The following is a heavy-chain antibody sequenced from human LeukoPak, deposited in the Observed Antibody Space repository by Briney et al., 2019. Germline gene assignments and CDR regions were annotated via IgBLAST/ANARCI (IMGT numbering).Heavy chain of an antibody. CDR2: IRYDGSNE. CDR1: GFTFSSFG. Sequence: GGSLRLSCAASGFTFSSFGMYWVRQAPGKGLEWVAFIRYDGSNEHYPDSVKGRFTISRDNSKNTLYLQMNSLRAEDTAVYYCAKDLTYDSTGSVDWGQGIVVTVSS. J-gene: IGHJ4*02. D-gene: IGHD3-22*01. CDR3: AKDLTYDSTGSVD. V-gene: IGHV3-30*02.